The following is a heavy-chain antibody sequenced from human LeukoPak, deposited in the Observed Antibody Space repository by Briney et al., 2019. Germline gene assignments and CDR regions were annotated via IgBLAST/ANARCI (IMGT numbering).Heavy chain of an antibody. D-gene: IGHD3-22*01. CDR1: GGTFSSYA. V-gene: IGHV1-69*05. CDR3: ARSRTSYDSSGYYGFFFDY. CDR2: IIPIFGTA. Sequence: GSSVKVSCKASGGTFSSYAISWVRQAPGQGLELMGGIIPIFGTANYAQKFQGRVTITTDESTSTAYMELSSLRSEDTAVYYCARSRTSYDSSGYYGFFFDYWGQGTLVTVSS. J-gene: IGHJ4*02.